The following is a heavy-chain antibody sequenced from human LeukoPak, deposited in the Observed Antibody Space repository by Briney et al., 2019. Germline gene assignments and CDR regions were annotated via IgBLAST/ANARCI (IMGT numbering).Heavy chain of an antibody. Sequence: ASVTVSCKASGYTFTGYYMHWVRQAPGQGLEWMGWINPNSGGTNYAQKFQGRVTMTRDTSISTAYMELSRLRSDDTAVYYCTNVYNSGWYFDYWGQGTLVTVSS. CDR2: INPNSGGT. CDR3: TNVYNSGWYFDY. CDR1: GYTFTGYY. D-gene: IGHD6-19*01. V-gene: IGHV1-2*02. J-gene: IGHJ4*02.